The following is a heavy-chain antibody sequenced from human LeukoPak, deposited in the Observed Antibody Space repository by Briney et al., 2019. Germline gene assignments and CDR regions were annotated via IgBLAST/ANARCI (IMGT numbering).Heavy chain of an antibody. CDR1: GGSFSGYY. D-gene: IGHD6-19*01. Sequence: SETLSLTCAVYGGSFSGYYWSWIRQPPGKGLEWIGEINHSGSTNYNPSLKSRVTISVDTSKNQFSLKLSSVTAADTAVYYCATKVVAGLHFDYWGQGTLVTVSS. CDR2: INHSGST. CDR3: ATKVVAGLHFDY. J-gene: IGHJ4*02. V-gene: IGHV4-34*01.